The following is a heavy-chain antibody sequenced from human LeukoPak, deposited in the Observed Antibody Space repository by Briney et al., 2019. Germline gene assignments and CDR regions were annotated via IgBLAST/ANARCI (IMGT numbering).Heavy chain of an antibody. J-gene: IGHJ4*02. CDR2: ISHSGST. CDR3: SRRNGQDLVPSFRRRYYFDY. CDR1: GYSISSGYY. D-gene: IGHD1-26*01. V-gene: IGHV4-38-2*02. Sequence: PSETLSLTCTVSGYSISSGYYWGWIRQPPGKGLEWIGEISHSGSTNYNPSLTSRVTISINTSKNQFSLKLSSVAAADTAVYYCSRRNGQDLVPSFRRRYYFDYWRQGTLVTVFS.